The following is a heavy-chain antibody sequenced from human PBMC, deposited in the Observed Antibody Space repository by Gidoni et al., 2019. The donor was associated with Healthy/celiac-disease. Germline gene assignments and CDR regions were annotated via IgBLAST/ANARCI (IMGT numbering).Heavy chain of an antibody. CDR3: AKDDHWWFGVVASSFYYYGMDV. CDR1: GFTFSSYG. Sequence: QVQLVESGGGVVQPGRSLRLSCAASGFTFSSYGMHWVRQAPGKGLEWVAVISYDGSNKYYADSVKGRFTISRDNSKNTLYLQMNSLRAEDTAVYYCAKDDHWWFGVVASSFYYYGMDVWGQGTTVTVSS. J-gene: IGHJ6*02. D-gene: IGHD3-10*01. V-gene: IGHV3-30*18. CDR2: ISYDGSNK.